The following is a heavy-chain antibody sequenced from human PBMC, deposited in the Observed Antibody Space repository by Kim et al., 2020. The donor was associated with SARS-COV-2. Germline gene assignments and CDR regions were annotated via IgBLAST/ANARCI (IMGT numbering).Heavy chain of an antibody. CDR2: IYYSGST. CDR3: ARNEMSDITIFGVVSWKCAIDI. V-gene: IGHV4-61*01. CDR1: GGSVSSGSYY. J-gene: IGHJ3*02. Sequence: SETLSLTCTVSGGSVSSGSYYWSWIRQPPGKGLEWFGYIYYSGSTNYNPSIKSRVTISVDTSKNQFSLKLSSVTAADTAVYYCARNEMSDITIFGVVSWKCAIDIWGQGTMVTVSS. D-gene: IGHD3-3*01.